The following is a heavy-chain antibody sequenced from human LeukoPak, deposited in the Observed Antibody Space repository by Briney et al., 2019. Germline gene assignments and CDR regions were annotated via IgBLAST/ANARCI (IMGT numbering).Heavy chain of an antibody. CDR3: ARDRSLVGDV. CDR1: GFTVSSNY. Sequence: GGSLRLSCAASGFTVSSNYMSWVRQAPGKGLEWVSSISSSSSYIYYADSVKGRFTISRDNAKNSLYLQMNSLRAEDTAVYYCARDRSLVGDVWGKGTTVTVSS. V-gene: IGHV3-21*01. CDR2: ISSSSSYI. J-gene: IGHJ6*04. D-gene: IGHD2-2*01.